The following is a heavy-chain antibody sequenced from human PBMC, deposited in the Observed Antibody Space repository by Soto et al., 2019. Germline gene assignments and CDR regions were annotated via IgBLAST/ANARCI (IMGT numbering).Heavy chain of an antibody. CDR3: ARDGRGWYYFDY. V-gene: IGHV3-64*01. J-gene: IGHJ4*02. CDR2: ISSNGGST. CDR1: GFTFSSYA. D-gene: IGHD6-19*01. Sequence: GGSLRLSCAASGFTFSSYAMHWVRQAPGKGLEYVSAISSNGGSTYYANSVKGRFTISRDNSKNTLYLQMGSLRAEDMAVYYCARDGRGWYYFDYWGQGTLVTVSS.